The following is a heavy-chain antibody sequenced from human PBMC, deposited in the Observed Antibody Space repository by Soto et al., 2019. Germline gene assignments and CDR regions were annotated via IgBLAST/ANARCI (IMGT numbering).Heavy chain of an antibody. CDR1: GFSFSSYA. CDR2: IWYDGSNK. Sequence: QVQLVESGGGVVQPGRSLRLSCAASGFSFSSYAMHWVRQAPGKGLEWVAVIWYDGSNKFYADSVKGRFAISRDSSKNTVDLEMNTLRAEDTAVYYCARVLGEAGPPDFWGQGTLVTVSS. D-gene: IGHD1-26*01. J-gene: IGHJ4*02. CDR3: ARVLGEAGPPDF. V-gene: IGHV3-33*01.